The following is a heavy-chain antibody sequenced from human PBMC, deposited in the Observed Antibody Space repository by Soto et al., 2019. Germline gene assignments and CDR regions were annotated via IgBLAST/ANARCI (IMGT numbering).Heavy chain of an antibody. V-gene: IGHV4-59*01. D-gene: IGHD4-17*01. CDR2: IHSSGST. Sequence: PSETLSLTCTVSGGSISSYFWSWIREPPGKGLEWIGYIHSSGSTSYNPSLESRVTISVDTSKNRFSLTVSSVTAADTAVYYCARDLDYGGTFDYWGQGTLVTVSS. CDR1: GGSISSYF. CDR3: ARDLDYGGTFDY. J-gene: IGHJ4*02.